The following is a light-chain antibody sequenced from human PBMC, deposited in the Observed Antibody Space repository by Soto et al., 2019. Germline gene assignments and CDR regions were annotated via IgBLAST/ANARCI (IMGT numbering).Light chain of an antibody. CDR1: QSVSSY. V-gene: IGKV3-11*01. J-gene: IGKJ5*01. CDR2: DAS. Sequence: IVLKKKPANLSLSREEGATLSCRASQSVSSYLAWYQQKPGQAPRLLIYDASNRATGIPARFSGSGSGTDFTLTINSLEPEDFAVYYCQQRSDWLLIAFGQGTRLEIK. CDR3: QQRSDWLLIA.